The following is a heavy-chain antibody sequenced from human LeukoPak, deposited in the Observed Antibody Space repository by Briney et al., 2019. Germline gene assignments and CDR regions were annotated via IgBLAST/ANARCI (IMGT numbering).Heavy chain of an antibody. V-gene: IGHV4-39*07. CDR1: GGSISSSSYY. D-gene: IGHD3-10*01. J-gene: IGHJ4*02. Sequence: SETLSLTCTVSGGSISSSSYYWGWIRQPPGKGLEWIGSIYYSGSTYYNPSLKSRVTISVDTSKNQFSLKLSSVTAADTAVYYCARDVPLWFGELAFDYWGQGTLVTVSS. CDR2: IYYSGST. CDR3: ARDVPLWFGELAFDY.